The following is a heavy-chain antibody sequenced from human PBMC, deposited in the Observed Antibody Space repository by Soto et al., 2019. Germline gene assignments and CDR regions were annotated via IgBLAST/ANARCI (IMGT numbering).Heavy chain of an antibody. J-gene: IGHJ4*02. Sequence: GGSLRLSCAAYGFTFSSYGMHWVRQAPGKGLEWVAVIWYDGSNKYYADSVKGRFTISRDNSKNTLYLQMNSLRAEDTAVYYCARDLNPYKWNSTEFDYWGQETLVTVSS. CDR2: IWYDGSNK. CDR3: ARDLNPYKWNSTEFDY. CDR1: GFTFSSYG. V-gene: IGHV3-33*01. D-gene: IGHD1-7*01.